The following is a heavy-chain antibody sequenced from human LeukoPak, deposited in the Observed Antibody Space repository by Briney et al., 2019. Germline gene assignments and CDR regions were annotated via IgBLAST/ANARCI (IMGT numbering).Heavy chain of an antibody. Sequence: ASVKVSCKASGYTFSSYYMHWVRQAPGQGLEGMGIINPSGGSTKYAQKLQGRVTMTSDTSTSTVYMELSSLRSEDTAVYYCARDDSSGPQVYWGQGTLVTVSS. CDR1: GYTFSSYY. CDR3: ARDDSSGPQVY. V-gene: IGHV1-46*01. J-gene: IGHJ4*02. D-gene: IGHD3-22*01. CDR2: INPSGGST.